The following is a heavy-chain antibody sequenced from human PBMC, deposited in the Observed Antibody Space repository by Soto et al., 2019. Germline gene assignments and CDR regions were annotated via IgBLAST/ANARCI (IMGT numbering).Heavy chain of an antibody. CDR1: GFTFTRYS. V-gene: IGHV3-21*06. J-gene: IGHJ4*02. CDR3: ARESEGLTSNFDY. Sequence: TGGSLRLSCAASGFTFTRYSMNWVRQAPGKGLEWVSSISSTTNYIYYGDSMKGRFTISRDNAKNSLYLEMNSLRAEDTAVYYCARESEGLTSNFDYWGQGTLVTVSS. CDR2: ISSTTNYI.